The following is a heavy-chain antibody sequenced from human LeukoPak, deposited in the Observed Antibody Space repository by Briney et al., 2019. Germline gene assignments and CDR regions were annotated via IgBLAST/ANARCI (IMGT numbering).Heavy chain of an antibody. V-gene: IGHV4-59*01. CDR2: MYYSGST. Sequence: SETLSLTCTVSGGSISSYYWNWIRQPPGKGLEWIGYMYYSGSTNYNPSLKSRVTISVDTSKNHFSLKLSPVTAADTAVYYCARGRSDWFLDYWGQGTLVTVSS. CDR1: GGSISSYY. D-gene: IGHD3-9*01. CDR3: ARGRSDWFLDY. J-gene: IGHJ4*02.